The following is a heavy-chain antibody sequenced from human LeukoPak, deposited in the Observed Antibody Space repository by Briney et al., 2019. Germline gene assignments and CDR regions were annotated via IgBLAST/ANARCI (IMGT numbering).Heavy chain of an antibody. CDR3: AKDGGYFDY. J-gene: IGHJ4*02. Sequence: GRSLRLSCAASGFTFSSYGMHWVRQAPGKGLEWVAVISYDGSNKYYADSVKGRFTISRDNSKNTLYLQMNSLRAEDTAVYYCAKDGGYFDYWGQETLVTVSS. CDR1: GFTFSSYG. CDR2: ISYDGSNK. V-gene: IGHV3-30*18. D-gene: IGHD2-15*01.